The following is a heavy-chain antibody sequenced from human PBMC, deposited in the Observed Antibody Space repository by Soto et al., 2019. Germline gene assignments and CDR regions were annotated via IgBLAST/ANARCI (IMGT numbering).Heavy chain of an antibody. CDR1: GGSISSYY. Sequence: QVQLQESGPGLVKPSETLSLTCTVSGGSISSYYWSWIRQPPGKGLEWIGYIYYSGSTNYNPSLKSPVTISVDTSKNQVSLELSSVTAADTAVYYCARLSSSGWQNWFDPWGQGTLVTVSS. CDR3: ARLSSSGWQNWFDP. V-gene: IGHV4-59*08. D-gene: IGHD6-19*01. CDR2: IYYSGST. J-gene: IGHJ5*02.